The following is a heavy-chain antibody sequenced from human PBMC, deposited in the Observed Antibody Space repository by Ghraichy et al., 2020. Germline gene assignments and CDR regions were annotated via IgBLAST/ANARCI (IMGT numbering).Heavy chain of an antibody. V-gene: IGHV3-7*03. CDR3: AAGSGWLSDS. CDR1: EFTPTTYW. Sequence: GGSLRLSCAASEFTPTTYWMNWVRQAPGKGLEWVAIIDQDGSEKVYVDSVRGRFTISRDNAKKSLYLQMNSLRDEDTAIYFCAAGSGWLSDSWGQGTLVTVSS. D-gene: IGHD6-19*01. CDR2: IDQDGSEK. J-gene: IGHJ4*02.